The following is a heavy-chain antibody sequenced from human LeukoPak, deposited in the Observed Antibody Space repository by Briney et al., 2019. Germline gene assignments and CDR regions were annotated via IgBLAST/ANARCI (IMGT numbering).Heavy chain of an antibody. CDR2: ISWNGAKI. V-gene: IGHV3-9*01. D-gene: IGHD2-8*01. Sequence: PGGSLRLSCAASGFTFDDYAIHWVRQAPGKGLEWVSGISWNGAKIVYADSVKGRFTISRDNAKNSLYLQMDSLGTEDTALYYCAEETHSTMVPGYAFDIWGQGTMVTVSS. J-gene: IGHJ3*02. CDR1: GFTFDDYA. CDR3: AEETHSTMVPGYAFDI.